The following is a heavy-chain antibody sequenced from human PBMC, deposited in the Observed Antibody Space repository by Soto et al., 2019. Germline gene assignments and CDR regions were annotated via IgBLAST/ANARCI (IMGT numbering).Heavy chain of an antibody. J-gene: IGHJ6*02. V-gene: IGHV4-4*07. CDR1: GGSISSYY. CDR2: IYTSGST. D-gene: IGHD2-2*01. CDR3: ARVGCSSTSCFFPYYYYGMDV. Sequence: SETLSLTCTVSGGSISSYYWSWIRQPAGKGLEWIGRIYTSGSTNYNPSLKSRVTMSVDTSKNQFSLKLSSVTAADTAVYYCARVGCSSTSCFFPYYYYGMDVWGQGTTVTVSS.